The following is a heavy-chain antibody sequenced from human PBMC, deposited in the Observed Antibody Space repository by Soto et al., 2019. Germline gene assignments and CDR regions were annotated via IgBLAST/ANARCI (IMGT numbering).Heavy chain of an antibody. J-gene: IGHJ3*02. V-gene: IGHV2-70*11. CDR2: IDWDDDK. CDR1: GFSLSTSGMC. Sequence: ESGPTLVNPTQTLTLTCTFSGFSLSTSGMCVSWIPQPPGKALEWLARIDWDDDKYYSTSLKTRLTISKDTSKNQVVLTMTNMDPVDTATYYCARMQRLLDAFDIWGQGTMVTVSS. D-gene: IGHD2-21*01. CDR3: ARMQRLLDAFDI.